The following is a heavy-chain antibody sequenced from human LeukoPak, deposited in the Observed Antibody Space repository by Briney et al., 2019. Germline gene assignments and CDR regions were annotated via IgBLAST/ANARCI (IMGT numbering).Heavy chain of an antibody. CDR3: AKDFSYVDTAMAD. CDR1: GFTFSSYW. J-gene: IGHJ4*02. Sequence: PGGSLRLSCAASGFTFSSYWMSWVRQAPGKGLEWVANIKQDGSEKYYVDSVKGRFTISRDNAKNSLYLQMNSLRAEDTAVYYCAKDFSYVDTAMADWGQGTLVTVSS. CDR2: IKQDGSEK. V-gene: IGHV3-7*03. D-gene: IGHD5-18*01.